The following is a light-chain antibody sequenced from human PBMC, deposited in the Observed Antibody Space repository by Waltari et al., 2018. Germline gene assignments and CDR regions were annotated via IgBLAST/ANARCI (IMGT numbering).Light chain of an antibody. CDR3: QQYNSWPFT. CDR1: QRVSHH. J-gene: IGKJ3*01. Sequence: EKVMTQSPATRSVSPGERATLPCRASQRVSHHLAWYQQRPGQAPRLLIYAASSRAAGVPARFSGSGSGTEFTLTIDSLQSEDFAVYFCQQYNSWPFTFGPGTQVDIK. CDR2: AAS. V-gene: IGKV3-15*01.